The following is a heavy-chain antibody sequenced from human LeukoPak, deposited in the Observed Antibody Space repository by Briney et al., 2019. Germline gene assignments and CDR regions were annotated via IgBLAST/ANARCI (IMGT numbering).Heavy chain of an antibody. D-gene: IGHD3-3*01. CDR3: ARDLRGSKLPSKYNWFDP. CDR2: IIPILGIA. V-gene: IGHV1-69*04. Sequence: GASVKVSCKASGGTFSSYAISWVRQAPGQGLEWMGRIIPILGIANYAQKLQGRVTMTTDTSTSTAYMELRSLRSDDTAVYYCARDLRGSKLPSKYNWFDPWGQGTLVTVSS. J-gene: IGHJ5*02. CDR1: GGTFSSYA.